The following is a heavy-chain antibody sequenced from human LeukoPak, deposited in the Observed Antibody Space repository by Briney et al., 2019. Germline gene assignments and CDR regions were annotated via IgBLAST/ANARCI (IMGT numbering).Heavy chain of an antibody. J-gene: IGHJ6*03. CDR1: GGSISSYY. V-gene: IGHV4-4*07. Sequence: PSETLSLTCTVPGGSISSYYWSWVRQPAGKGLEWIGRIYNSGSTNYNPSLKSRVTMSVDTSKNQFSLKLNSVTAADTAVYYCAREGQQWLAYYYYYYMDVWGKGTTVTISS. CDR2: IYNSGST. D-gene: IGHD6-19*01. CDR3: AREGQQWLAYYYYYYMDV.